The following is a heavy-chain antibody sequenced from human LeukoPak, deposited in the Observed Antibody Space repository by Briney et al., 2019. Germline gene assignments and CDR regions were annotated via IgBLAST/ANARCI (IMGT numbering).Heavy chain of an antibody. D-gene: IGHD4-17*01. CDR2: IWYDGSNK. J-gene: IGHJ4*02. CDR3: AKSSSSYGDYESY. V-gene: IGHV3-33*06. CDR1: GVTFSSYG. Sequence: PGGSLRLSCAASGVTFSSYGMHWVRQAPGKGLEWVAVIWYDGSNKYYADSVKGRFTISRDNSKNTLYLQMNSLRAEDTAVYYCAKSSSSYGDYESYWGQGTLDTVSS.